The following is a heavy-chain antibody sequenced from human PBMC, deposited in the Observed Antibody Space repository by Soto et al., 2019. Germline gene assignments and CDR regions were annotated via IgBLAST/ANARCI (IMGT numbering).Heavy chain of an antibody. CDR2: INAGNGNT. CDR3: VRDKPEHYDVSGNYHVGDVFDI. D-gene: IGHD3-22*01. V-gene: IGHV1-3*01. CDR1: AVTFTSYF. Sequence: QVRLVQSGAEVRKPGASVKLSCTAPAVTFTSYFMHWVRQAPGHGLEWIGWINAGNGNTKYSQMFDGRVTFTRDTSASTASKELSGLRSEDTGVFYCVRDKPEHYDVSGNYHVGDVFDIWGQGTMVTVSS. J-gene: IGHJ3*02.